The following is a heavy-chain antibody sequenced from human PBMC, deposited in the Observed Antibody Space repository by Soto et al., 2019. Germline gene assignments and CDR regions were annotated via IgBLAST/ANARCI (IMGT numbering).Heavy chain of an antibody. CDR2: IYSTGST. J-gene: IGHJ4*02. CDR3: ARGESMLPSVLTSPLDY. Sequence: QVQLQESGPGLVKPSQTLSLICTVSGDAISNDNYYWSWIRQPPGKGLEWIGYIYSTGSTTYNPYLRSRLTMSIDPSKRHFSLKLTSVTAADTAVYYCARGESMLPSVLTSPLDYWGQGTLVTVSS. D-gene: IGHD3-16*01. V-gene: IGHV4-30-4*08. CDR1: GDAISNDNYY.